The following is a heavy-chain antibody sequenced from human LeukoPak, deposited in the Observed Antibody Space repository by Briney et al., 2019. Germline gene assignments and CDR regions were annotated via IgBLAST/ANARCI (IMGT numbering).Heavy chain of an antibody. CDR2: IWYDGNNK. Sequence: GGSLRLSCTASGFTFNNYGMHWVRQAPGEGLEWVALIWYDGNNKYYADAVKGRFTISRENSKNMLYLQMNSLRDDDTAVYYCARDRVGAIYYFDYWGQGTLVPVSS. J-gene: IGHJ4*02. D-gene: IGHD1-26*01. V-gene: IGHV3-33*01. CDR1: GFTFNNYG. CDR3: ARDRVGAIYYFDY.